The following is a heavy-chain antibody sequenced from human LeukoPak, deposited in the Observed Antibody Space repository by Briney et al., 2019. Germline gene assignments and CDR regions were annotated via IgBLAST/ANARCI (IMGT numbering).Heavy chain of an antibody. D-gene: IGHD2-2*01. Sequence: SETLSLTCTVSGGSISSSSYYWGWIRQPPGKGLEWIGSIYYSGSTYYNPSLKSRVTISVDTSKNQFSLKLSSVTAADRAVYYCARGRTGYHVLPSKKNSDYYYMDVWGKGTTVTVSS. CDR1: GGSISSSSYY. V-gene: IGHV4-39*01. CDR3: ARGRTGYHVLPSKKNSDYYYMDV. CDR2: IYYSGST. J-gene: IGHJ6*03.